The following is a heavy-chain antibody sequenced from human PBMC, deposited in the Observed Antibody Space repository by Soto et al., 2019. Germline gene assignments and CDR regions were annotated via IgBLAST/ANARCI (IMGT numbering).Heavy chain of an antibody. D-gene: IGHD2-15*01. CDR3: SGLLGYCSGGSCYSSLGQYGMDV. Sequence: VQLLESGGDLVQPGGSLRLSCAASGFTFSSYAISWVRQAPGQGLEWMGGIIPIFGTANYAQKFQGRVTITADESTSTAYMELSSLRSEDTAVYYCSGLLGYCSGGSCYSSLGQYGMDVWGQGTTVTVSS. CDR1: GFTFSSYA. CDR2: IIPIFGTA. V-gene: IGHV1-69*01. J-gene: IGHJ6*02.